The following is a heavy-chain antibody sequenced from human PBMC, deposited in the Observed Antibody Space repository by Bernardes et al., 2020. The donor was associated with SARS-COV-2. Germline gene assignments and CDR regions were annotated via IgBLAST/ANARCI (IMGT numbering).Heavy chain of an antibody. D-gene: IGHD2-2*01. CDR2: IIGSGGRT. V-gene: IGHV3-23*01. Sequence: GGSLRLSCAASGFSFSNCAMTWVRQAPGKGLEWVSSIIGSGGRTYYADSVKGRFTISRDNSKNTLYLQLNSLRAEDTALYYCAKDQVVVPATYWYFDLWGLGTLVTVSS. CDR1: GFSFSNCA. J-gene: IGHJ2*01. CDR3: AKDQVVVPATYWYFDL.